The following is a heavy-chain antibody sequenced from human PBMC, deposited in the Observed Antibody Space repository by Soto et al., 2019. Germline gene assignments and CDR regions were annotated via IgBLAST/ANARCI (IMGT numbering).Heavy chain of an antibody. CDR1: GGSISSRTFW. J-gene: IGHJ4*02. CDR3: ARHPRDDYNYGGSGIFDY. Sequence: QLQLQESGPGLVKPSETLSLTCSVSGGSISSRTFWWAWIRQPPGKGLDWIGDMYSSGSSYSSPSLKSRVTPSVNTSKNQLSLKLNSVTAADTAVYFCARHPRDDYNYGGSGIFDYWGQGTLVTVSS. CDR2: MYSSGSS. V-gene: IGHV4-39*01. D-gene: IGHD4-4*01.